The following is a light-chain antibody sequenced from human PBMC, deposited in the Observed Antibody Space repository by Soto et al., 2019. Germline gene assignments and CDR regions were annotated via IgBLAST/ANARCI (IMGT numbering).Light chain of an antibody. J-gene: IGKJ5*01. CDR3: QKYGSTPLVT. CDR1: QSVSSNY. CDR2: GAS. Sequence: EIVLTQSPGTLSLSPGERATLSCRASQSVSSNYLAWYQHKTGQAPRLLISGASSSATGIPDRFSGSGSGTDYTLTISRQEPEDFAVYYCQKYGSTPLVTFGQGTRLEIK. V-gene: IGKV3-20*01.